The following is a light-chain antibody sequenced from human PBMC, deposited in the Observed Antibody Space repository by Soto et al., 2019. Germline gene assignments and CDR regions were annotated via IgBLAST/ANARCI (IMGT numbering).Light chain of an antibody. Sequence: DIQMTQSPSSLSAPVGDRVTITCRASQGISNYLAWYQQKPGKVPKLLIYAASTLQSGVPSRFSGSGSGTDFTLTISSLQPEDVATYYCQKYNSAHITFGQGTRLEIK. CDR2: AAS. CDR3: QKYNSAHIT. CDR1: QGISNY. V-gene: IGKV1-27*01. J-gene: IGKJ5*01.